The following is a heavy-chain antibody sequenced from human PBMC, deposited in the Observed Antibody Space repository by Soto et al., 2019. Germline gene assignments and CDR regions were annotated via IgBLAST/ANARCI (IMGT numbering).Heavy chain of an antibody. Sequence: QLAESGGGLVQPGRSLRLSCEGSGFRFDDFAMHWVRQTPGKGLEWVSGISWNSGTVAYADSVKGRFTISRDNAKNSLHLQMNTPRAEDTALYYCAKDRRPIAVAGAIDNWGQGTMVTVSS. CDR1: GFRFDDFA. CDR3: AKDRRPIAVAGAIDN. CDR2: ISWNSGTV. J-gene: IGHJ3*02. V-gene: IGHV3-9*01. D-gene: IGHD6-19*01.